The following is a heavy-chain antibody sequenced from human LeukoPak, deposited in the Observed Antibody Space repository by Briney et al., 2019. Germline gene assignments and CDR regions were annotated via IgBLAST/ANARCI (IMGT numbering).Heavy chain of an antibody. J-gene: IGHJ4*02. Sequence: GGSLRLSCAASGFTFSSYGMHWVRQAPGKGLEWVAVISYDGSNKYYADSVKGRFTISRDNSKNTLYLQMNSLRADDTAVYYCAKSGIWWLRVDYWGQGTLVTVSS. CDR1: GFTFSSYG. D-gene: IGHD5-12*01. CDR2: ISYDGSNK. V-gene: IGHV3-30*18. CDR3: AKSGIWWLRVDY.